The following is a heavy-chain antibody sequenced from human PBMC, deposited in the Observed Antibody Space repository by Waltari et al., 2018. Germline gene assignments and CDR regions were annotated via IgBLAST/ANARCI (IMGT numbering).Heavy chain of an antibody. CDR1: AFSLGVYY. Sequence: QLVESGGGLVKPGGSLRLSCEASAFSLGVYYMSWIRQAPGRGLEWLSYISISSSYTNYTDSVKGRFTISRNNAKNLVYLEMNNLRPEDTAVYFCARDKGDAFWYFDLWGRGTLVSVSS. J-gene: IGHJ2*01. D-gene: IGHD3-16*01. CDR3: ARDKGDAFWYFDL. V-gene: IGHV3-11*06. CDR2: ISISSSYT.